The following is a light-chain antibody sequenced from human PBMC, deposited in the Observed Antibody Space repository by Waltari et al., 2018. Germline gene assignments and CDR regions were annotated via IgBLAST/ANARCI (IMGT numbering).Light chain of an antibody. Sequence: QSVLTQPPSVSGAPGQRVTISCTGSSSNIGAGYDVNWYHQLPGKVPKLLIYGNSNRPSGVPDRIAGSKSGTSASLAITGLQAEDEADYYCQSYDSSLGGSVFGGGTKLTVL. CDR1: SSNIGAGYD. J-gene: IGLJ2*01. CDR3: QSYDSSLGGSV. CDR2: GNS. V-gene: IGLV1-40*01.